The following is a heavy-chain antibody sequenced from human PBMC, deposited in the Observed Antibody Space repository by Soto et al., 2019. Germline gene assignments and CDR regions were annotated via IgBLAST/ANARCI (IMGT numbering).Heavy chain of an antibody. CDR2: ISGTGRST. Sequence: PGGSLRLSCAASGFSFSSYAMSWVRQAPGKGLEWVSTISGTGRSTYHADSVKGRFTISRDNSKNTVYLQLNSLRAEDTAVFYCAKDPSGYTDGYYYYYYMDVWGKGTKVTVSS. CDR3: AKDPSGYTDGYYYYYYMDV. D-gene: IGHD6-25*01. CDR1: GFSFSSYA. J-gene: IGHJ6*03. V-gene: IGHV3-23*01.